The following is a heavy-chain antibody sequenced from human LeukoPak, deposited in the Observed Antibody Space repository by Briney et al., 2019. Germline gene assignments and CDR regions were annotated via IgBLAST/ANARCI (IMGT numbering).Heavy chain of an antibody. V-gene: IGHV1-69*13. J-gene: IGHJ4*02. Sequence: SVKVSCKASGGTFSSYAISWVRQAPGQGLEWMGGIIPIFGTANYAQKFQGRVTITADESTSTAYMELSSLRSEDTAVYYCARARWFGELLHTFDYWGQGTLVTVSS. CDR3: ARARWFGELLHTFDY. D-gene: IGHD3-10*01. CDR1: GGTFSSYA. CDR2: IIPIFGTA.